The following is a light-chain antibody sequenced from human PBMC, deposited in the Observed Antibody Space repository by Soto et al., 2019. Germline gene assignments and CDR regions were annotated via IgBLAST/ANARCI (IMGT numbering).Light chain of an antibody. CDR3: QQYNSYSLRT. Sequence: DIQMTQSPSTLSASVGDRVTITCRASQSISSWLAWYQQKPGKAPKLLIYDASSLESGVPSRFSGSGSGTEFTLTISSLQPDDFATYYCQQYNSYSLRTFGQETKVEIK. V-gene: IGKV1-5*01. CDR1: QSISSW. CDR2: DAS. J-gene: IGKJ1*01.